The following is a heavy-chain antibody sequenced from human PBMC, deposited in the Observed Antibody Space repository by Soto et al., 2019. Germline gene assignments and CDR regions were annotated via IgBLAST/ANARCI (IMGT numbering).Heavy chain of an antibody. V-gene: IGHV5-10-1*01. D-gene: IGHD3-3*01. Sequence: EPQKNSYRGSGYNFISYWISWVRKMPGKGLEWMGRIDPSDSYTNYSPSFQGHVTISADKSISTAYLQWSSLKASDTAMYYCARYAITISENYYYYGMDVWGQGTTVTVSS. CDR1: GYNFISYW. CDR3: ARYAITISENYYYYGMDV. J-gene: IGHJ6*02. CDR2: IDPSDSYT.